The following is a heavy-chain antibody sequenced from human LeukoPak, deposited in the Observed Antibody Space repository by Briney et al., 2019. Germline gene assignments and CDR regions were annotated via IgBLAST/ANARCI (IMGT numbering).Heavy chain of an antibody. D-gene: IGHD3-9*01. V-gene: IGHV4-34*01. CDR3: ARHVLRYFDWLLLWDY. Sequence: KSSETLSLTCAVYGGSFSAYYWSWIRQPPGKGLEWIGEINHSGSTNYNPSLKSRVTISVDTSKNQFSLKLSSVTAADTAVYYCARHVLRYFDWLLLWDYWGQGTLVTVSS. CDR2: INHSGST. CDR1: GGSFSAYY. J-gene: IGHJ4*02.